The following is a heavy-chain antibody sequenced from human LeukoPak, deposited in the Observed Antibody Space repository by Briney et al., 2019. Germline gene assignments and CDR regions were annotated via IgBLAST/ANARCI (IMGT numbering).Heavy chain of an antibody. D-gene: IGHD2-2*01. CDR3: ARIHCSSTSCFGGLYYYYMDV. CDR2: IIPIFGTA. V-gene: IGHV1-69*01. CDR1: GGTFSSYA. Sequence: ASVKVSSKASGGTFSSYAISWVRQAPGQGLEWMGGIIPIFGTANYAQKFQGRVTITADESTSTAYMELSSLRSEDTAVYYCARIHCSSTSCFGGLYYYYMDVWGKGTTVTVSS. J-gene: IGHJ6*03.